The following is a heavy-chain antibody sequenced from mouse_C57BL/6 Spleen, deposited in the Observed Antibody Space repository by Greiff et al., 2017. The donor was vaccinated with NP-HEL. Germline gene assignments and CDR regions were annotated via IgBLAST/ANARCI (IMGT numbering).Heavy chain of an antibody. V-gene: IGHV14-4*01. CDR1: GFNIKDDY. CDR2: IDPENGDT. Sequence: EVQLQQSGAELVRPGASVKLSCTASGFNIKDDYMHWVKQRPEQGLEWIGWIDPENGDTEYASKFQGKATITADTSSNTAYLQLSSLTSEDTAVYYCTTITTVGDFDYWGKGTTLTVSS. J-gene: IGHJ2*01. D-gene: IGHD1-1*01. CDR3: TTITTVGDFDY.